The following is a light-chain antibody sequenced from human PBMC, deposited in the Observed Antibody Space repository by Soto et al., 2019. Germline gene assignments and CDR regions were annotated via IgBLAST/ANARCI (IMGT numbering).Light chain of an antibody. CDR1: QSVSSTY. J-gene: IGKJ1*01. CDR3: HQYDSSPAT. V-gene: IGKV3-20*01. CDR2: GAS. Sequence: EIVLTQSPATLSLSPGERATLSCRASQSVSSTYLGWYQQQPGQAPRLLIYGASSRATDIPDRFSGSGSGTDFTLTISRLEPEDFAVYYCHQYDSSPATFGQGTKVDIK.